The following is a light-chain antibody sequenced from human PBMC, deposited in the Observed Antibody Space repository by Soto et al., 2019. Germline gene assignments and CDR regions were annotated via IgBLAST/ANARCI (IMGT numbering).Light chain of an antibody. CDR2: WAS. CDR1: QSVLYSSNNKNY. Sequence: DIVMTQSPDSLAVSLGERATINCKSSQSVLYSSNNKNYLAWYQQKPGQPPKLLIYWASTRESGVPDRFSGSGSGTDFTLTISSLQAEDVAVYYCQHYYSTPLTCGGGTKVEIK. J-gene: IGKJ4*01. CDR3: QHYYSTPLT. V-gene: IGKV4-1*01.